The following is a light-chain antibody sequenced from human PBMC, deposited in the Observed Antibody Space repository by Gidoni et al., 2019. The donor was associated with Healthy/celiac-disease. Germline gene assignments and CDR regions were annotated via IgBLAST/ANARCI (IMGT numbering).Light chain of an antibody. CDR2: LGS. CDR1: RSLLHSNGYNY. J-gene: IGKJ2*01. V-gene: IGKV2-28*01. Sequence: DLVMTQSPLSLPVTPGEPASISCRSSRSLLHSNGYNYLDWYLQKPGQSPPLLIYLGSNRASGVPDRFSGSGSGTDFTLKISRVKAEDVGVYYCMQALQTPYTCGQGTKLEIK. CDR3: MQALQTPYT.